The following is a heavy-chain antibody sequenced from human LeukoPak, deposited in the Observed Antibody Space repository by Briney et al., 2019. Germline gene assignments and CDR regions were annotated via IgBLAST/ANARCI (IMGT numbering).Heavy chain of an antibody. V-gene: IGHV3-30*18. CDR2: ISHGGGKE. Sequence: GGSMRLSCAASGFPFHDHDMYWVRQTPGKGLEWVALISHGGGKEHYAESVKGRFTISRDNSRNTVYLQMSSLRSDDTAIYYCAKTLDGFWPQFDFWGQGTLLTVSS. CDR1: GFPFHDHD. D-gene: IGHD5-24*01. J-gene: IGHJ4*02. CDR3: AKTLDGFWPQFDF.